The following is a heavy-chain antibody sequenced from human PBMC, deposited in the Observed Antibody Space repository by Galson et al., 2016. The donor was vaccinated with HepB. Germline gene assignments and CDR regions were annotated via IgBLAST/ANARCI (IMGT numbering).Heavy chain of an antibody. CDR1: GFTFRNYA. CDR2: ISYDGSNK. J-gene: IGHJ6*02. V-gene: IGHV3-30*04. CDR3: AREGSLSPDYFYGMDV. Sequence: SLRLSCAASGFTFRNYAMYWVRQAPGKGLEWVAVISYDGSNKYYADSVKGRFTISRDNSKNTQYLQMDSLRAEDTAGYYCAREGSLSPDYFYGMDVWGQGTTVTVSS. D-gene: IGHD3-10*01.